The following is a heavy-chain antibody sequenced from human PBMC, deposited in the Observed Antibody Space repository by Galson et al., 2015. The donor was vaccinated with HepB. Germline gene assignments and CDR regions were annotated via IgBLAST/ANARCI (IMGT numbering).Heavy chain of an antibody. Sequence: QSGAEVKKPGESLKISCKGSGYIFTNYWIGWVRQMPGKGLEWMGIINPGDSDIRYSPSFKGQVTISVDKSMSTAYLHWNSLKASDTAMYYCARNTPASGYHGLHYGGQGTLVTVSS. CDR2: INPGDSDI. D-gene: IGHD6-25*01. CDR3: ARNTPASGYHGLHY. V-gene: IGHV5-51*03. J-gene: IGHJ4*02. CDR1: GYIFTNYW.